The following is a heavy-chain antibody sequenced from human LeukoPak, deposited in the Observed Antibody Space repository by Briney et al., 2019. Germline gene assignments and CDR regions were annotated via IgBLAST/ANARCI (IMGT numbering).Heavy chain of an antibody. CDR2: IYYSGST. CDR3: VRVMLGTPNWFDP. V-gene: IGHV4-59*01. D-gene: IGHD3-10*02. J-gene: IGHJ5*02. Sequence: PSETLSLTCTVSGVSISSYYWSWLRQPPGKGLEWIGYIYYSGSTNYNPSLKSRVTISVDTSKNQFSLKLSSVTAADTAVYYCVRVMLGTPNWFDPWGQGTLVTVSS. CDR1: GVSISSYY.